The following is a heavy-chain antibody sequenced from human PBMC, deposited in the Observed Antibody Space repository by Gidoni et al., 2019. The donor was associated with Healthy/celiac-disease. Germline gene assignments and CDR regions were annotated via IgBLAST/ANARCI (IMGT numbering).Heavy chain of an antibody. CDR1: GYTFPGYY. J-gene: IGHJ5*02. CDR3: ARVYGSGPPRYNWFDP. Sequence: QVQLVQSGAEVKKPGASVTVSCKASGYTFPGYYMHWVRQAPGQGLEWMGRINPNSGGTNYAQKFQGRVTMTRDTSISTAYMELSRLRSDDTAVYYCARVYGSGPPRYNWFDPWGQGTLVTVSS. D-gene: IGHD3-10*01. V-gene: IGHV1-2*06. CDR2: INPNSGGT.